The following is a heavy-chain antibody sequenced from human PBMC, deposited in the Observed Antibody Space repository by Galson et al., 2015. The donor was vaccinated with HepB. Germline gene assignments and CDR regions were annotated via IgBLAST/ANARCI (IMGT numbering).Heavy chain of an antibody. V-gene: IGHV3-30*04. CDR3: ARDSEFSFYSDSSTYLDY. CDR2: VSYDGSSK. Sequence: SLRLSCAASGFTFSRYAMHWVRQAPGKGLEWVAIVSYDGSSKYYADFVKGRFTVSRDNSKNTLYLQMISLRPEDTAVYYCARDSEFSFYSDSSTYLDYWGQGTLVTVSS. D-gene: IGHD3-22*01. CDR1: GFTFSRYA. J-gene: IGHJ4*02.